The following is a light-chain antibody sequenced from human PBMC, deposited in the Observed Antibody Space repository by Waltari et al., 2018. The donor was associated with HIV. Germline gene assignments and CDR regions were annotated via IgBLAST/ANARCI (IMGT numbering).Light chain of an antibody. CDR1: INDVGNYDY. CDR2: EVD. V-gene: IGLV2-8*01. CDR3: NSYAGNDRGV. Sequence: QPALTQPPSASGSPGQSVTITCTGTINDVGNYDYVSWYQQHPGKAPKLLIYEVDRRPAGFPVRFVGSKAGTTASLTVSGRQAEDEAYYYCNSYAGNDRGVFGGGTKLTVL. J-gene: IGLJ2*01.